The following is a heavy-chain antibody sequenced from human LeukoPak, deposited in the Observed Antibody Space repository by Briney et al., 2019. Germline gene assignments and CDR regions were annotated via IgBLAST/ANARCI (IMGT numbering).Heavy chain of an antibody. CDR3: ARGKVVAGTPGQNSWDY. CDR2: IYTSGST. D-gene: IGHD6-19*01. J-gene: IGHJ4*02. Sequence: SETLSLTCTVSGGSISSYYWNWIRQPAGKGLEWMGRIYTSGSTNYNPSLKSRVSMSVDTSKNQFSLKLSSVTAADTAVSYCARGKVVAGTPGQNSWDYWGQGTLVTVSS. CDR1: GGSISSYY. V-gene: IGHV4-4*07.